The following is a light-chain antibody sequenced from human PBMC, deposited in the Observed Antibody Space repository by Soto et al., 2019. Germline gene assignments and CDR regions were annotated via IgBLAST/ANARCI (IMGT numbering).Light chain of an antibody. CDR1: QSISSW. J-gene: IGKJ4*01. CDR2: SAS. V-gene: IGKV1-5*01. Sequence: DIQMTQSPSTLSASVGDRVTITCRASQSISSWLAWYQQKPGKAPDLLIYSASTLQSGVPSRFSGSGSETEFSLTIRALQPEDFATYYCQQLSRYPLTFGGGTKLDTK. CDR3: QQLSRYPLT.